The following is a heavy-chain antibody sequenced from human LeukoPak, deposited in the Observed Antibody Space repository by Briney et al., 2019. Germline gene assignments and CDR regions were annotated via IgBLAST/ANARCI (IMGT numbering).Heavy chain of an antibody. Sequence: GGSLRLSCAASGFTVSSNYMTWVRQAPGKGLEWVSIIYSGGSIYYADSVKGRFTLSRDNSKNTLYLQMNSLSAEDTAVYYCARVSSAYPYYFDYWGQGTLVTVSS. CDR2: IYSGGSI. D-gene: IGHD3-22*01. CDR1: GFTVSSNY. J-gene: IGHJ4*02. V-gene: IGHV3-66*02. CDR3: ARVSSAYPYYFDY.